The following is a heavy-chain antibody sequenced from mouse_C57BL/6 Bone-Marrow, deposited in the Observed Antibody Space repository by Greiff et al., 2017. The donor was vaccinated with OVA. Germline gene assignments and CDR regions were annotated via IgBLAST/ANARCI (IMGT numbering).Heavy chain of an antibody. Sequence: VQLQQSGAELVRPGASVTLSCKASGYTFTDYEMHWVKQTPVHGLEWIGAIDPETGGTAYNQKFKGKAILTADKSSSTAYMELRSLTSEDSAVYYGTGGPLEFAYWAKGLWSLSLQ. CDR1: GYTFTDYE. J-gene: IGHJ3*01. CDR3: TGGPLEFAY. CDR2: IDPETGGT. V-gene: IGHV1-15*01.